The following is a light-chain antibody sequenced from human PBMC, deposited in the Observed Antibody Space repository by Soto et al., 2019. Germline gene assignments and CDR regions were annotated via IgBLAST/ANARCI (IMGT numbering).Light chain of an antibody. J-gene: IGKJ2*01. CDR3: HHYNSWPYT. V-gene: IGKV1-9*01. CDR1: QGISSY. Sequence: DIQVTQSPSSLSASVGDRVTITCRASQGISSYLAWYQQKPGKAPKLLIYAASTLQSGVPSRFSGSGSGTDFTLTISSLQSEDFAVYYCHHYNSWPYTFGQ. CDR2: AAS.